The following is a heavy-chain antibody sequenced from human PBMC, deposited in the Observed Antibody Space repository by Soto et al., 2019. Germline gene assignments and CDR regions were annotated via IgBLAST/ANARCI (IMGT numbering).Heavy chain of an antibody. CDR2: IYYSGST. CDR3: ARGWGLVFDY. CDR1: GGSISSYY. Sequence: SVTLSLTCTVSGGSISSYYWSWIRQPPGKGLEWIGYIYYSGSTNYNPSLKSRVTISVDTSKNQFSLKLSSVTAADTAVYYCARGWGLVFDYWGQGTLVTVSS. V-gene: IGHV4-59*01. J-gene: IGHJ4*02. D-gene: IGHD2-21*02.